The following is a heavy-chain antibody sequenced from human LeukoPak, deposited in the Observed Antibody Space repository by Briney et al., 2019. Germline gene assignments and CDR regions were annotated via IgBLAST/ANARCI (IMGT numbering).Heavy chain of an antibody. V-gene: IGHV1-69*13. CDR1: GGTFSSYA. J-gene: IGHJ4*02. Sequence: SVKVSCKASGGTFSSYAISWVRQAPGQGLEWMGGIIPIFGTANYAQKFQGRVTITADESTSTAYMELSSLRSEDTAVYYCASPGIAVAGPLDYWGQGTLVTVSS. D-gene: IGHD6-19*01. CDR3: ASPGIAVAGPLDY. CDR2: IIPIFGTA.